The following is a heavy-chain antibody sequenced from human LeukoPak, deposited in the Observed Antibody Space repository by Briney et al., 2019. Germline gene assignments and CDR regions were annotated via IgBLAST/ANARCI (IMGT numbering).Heavy chain of an antibody. CDR1: GGPISSYY. CDR3: ARADSSSWYEADY. CDR2: IYYSGST. V-gene: IGHV4-59*01. Sequence: SETLSLTCTVSGGPISSYYWSWIRQPPGKGLEWIGYIYYSGSTNYNPSLKSRVTISVDTSKNQFSLKLSSVTAADTAVYYCARADSSSWYEADYWGQGTLVTVSS. D-gene: IGHD6-13*01. J-gene: IGHJ4*02.